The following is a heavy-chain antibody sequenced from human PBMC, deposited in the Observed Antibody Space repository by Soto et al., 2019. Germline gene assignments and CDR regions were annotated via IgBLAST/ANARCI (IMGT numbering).Heavy chain of an antibody. Sequence: GGSLRLSCAASGFTFSSYSMNWVRQAPGKGLEWVSYISSSSSTIYYADSVKGRFTISRDNVKNSLYLQMNSLRDEDTAVYYCARDRSVVTPLAVYYGMDVWGQGTTVTVSS. CDR1: GFTFSSYS. V-gene: IGHV3-48*02. D-gene: IGHD2-21*02. J-gene: IGHJ6*02. CDR2: ISSSSSTI. CDR3: ARDRSVVTPLAVYYGMDV.